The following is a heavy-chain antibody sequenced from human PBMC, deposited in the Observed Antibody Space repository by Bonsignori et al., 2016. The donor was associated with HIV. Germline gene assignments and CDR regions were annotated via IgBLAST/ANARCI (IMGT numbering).Heavy chain of an antibody. CDR1: GESFSGYH. D-gene: IGHD3-10*01. Sequence: GSLRLSCAVYGESFSGYHWTWIRQPLGKGLDWIGEISHIGTTNYNPSLKSRLTISVDTSKNQFSLNLTSVTAADTAVYYCARVKSGSGSYSPDYYYYYYMDVWGTGTTVTVSS. CDR2: ISHIGTT. J-gene: IGHJ6*03. V-gene: IGHV4-34*01. CDR3: ARVKSGSGSYSPDYYYYYYMDV.